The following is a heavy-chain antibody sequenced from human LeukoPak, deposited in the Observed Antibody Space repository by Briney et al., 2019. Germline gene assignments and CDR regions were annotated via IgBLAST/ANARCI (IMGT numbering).Heavy chain of an antibody. CDR1: GGTFSSYA. CDR3: ARVGGIGYYYGMDV. V-gene: IGHV1-8*02. Sequence: ASVKVSCKASGGTFSSYAISWVRQATGQGLEWMGWMNPNSGNTGYAQKFQGRVTMTRNTSISTAYMELSSLRSEDTAVYYCARVGGIGYYYGMDVWGQGTTVTVSS. J-gene: IGHJ6*02. D-gene: IGHD3-16*01. CDR2: MNPNSGNT.